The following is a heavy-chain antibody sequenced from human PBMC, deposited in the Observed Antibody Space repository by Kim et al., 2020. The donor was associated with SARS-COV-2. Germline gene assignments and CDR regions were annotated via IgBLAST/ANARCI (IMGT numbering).Heavy chain of an antibody. V-gene: IGHV3-48*03. D-gene: IGHD2-2*01. J-gene: IGHJ4*02. CDR3: ARGLYCTSTGCFFEY. Sequence: EEAVKGVFTISRDNAKNSLILQMSSLQAADTAVYYCARGLYCTSTGCFFEYWGQGTLVTVSS.